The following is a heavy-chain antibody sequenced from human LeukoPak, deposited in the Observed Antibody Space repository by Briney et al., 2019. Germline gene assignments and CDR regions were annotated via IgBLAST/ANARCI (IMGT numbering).Heavy chain of an antibody. CDR2: IYYSGST. CDR3: ARDVRQTGIAAAGTNWFDP. D-gene: IGHD6-13*01. Sequence: PSQTLSLTCTVSGCSISSGGYYWSWIRQHPGKGLEWIGYIYYSGSTYYNPSLKSRVTISVDTSKNQFSLKLSSVAAADTAVYYCARDVRQTGIAAAGTNWFDPWGQGTLVTVSS. J-gene: IGHJ5*02. CDR1: GCSISSGGYY. V-gene: IGHV4-31*03.